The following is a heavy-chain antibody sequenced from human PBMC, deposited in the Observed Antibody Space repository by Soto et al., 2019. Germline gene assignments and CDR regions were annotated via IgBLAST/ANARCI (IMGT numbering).Heavy chain of an antibody. CDR2: IYHSGST. V-gene: IGHV4-30-2*01. D-gene: IGHD3-3*01. CDR3: ARGTPFGR. CDR1: GGYISSGGYS. Sequence: SETLSLTCAVSGGYISSGGYSWSWIRQPPGKGLEWIAYIYHSGSTYYNPSLKSRVTMSVDRSKNQFSLKLSSVTAADTAVYYCARGTPFGRWGQGTLVTVSS. J-gene: IGHJ4*02.